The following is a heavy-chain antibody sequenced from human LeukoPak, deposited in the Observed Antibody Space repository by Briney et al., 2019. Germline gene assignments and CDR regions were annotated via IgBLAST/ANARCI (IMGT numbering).Heavy chain of an antibody. CDR2: ISSSGSTI. V-gene: IGHV3-48*03. J-gene: IGHJ4*02. Sequence: PGGSLRLSCAASGFTFSSYEMNWVRQAPGKGLEWVSYISSSGSTIYYADSVKGRFTISRDNAKNSLYLQMNSLRAEDTAVYYCARVAYSYGYGGDYWGQGTLVTVSS. D-gene: IGHD5-18*01. CDR1: GFTFSSYE. CDR3: ARVAYSYGYGGDY.